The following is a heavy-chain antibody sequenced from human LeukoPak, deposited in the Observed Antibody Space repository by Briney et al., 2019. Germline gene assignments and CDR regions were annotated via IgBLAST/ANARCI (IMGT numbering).Heavy chain of an antibody. CDR2: MSDSGGRT. V-gene: IGHV3-23*01. D-gene: IGHD3-10*01. CDR3: AKRGVVIRGILVGFQKEAYYFDS. J-gene: IGHJ4*02. Sequence: GGSLRLSCAVSGITLSNYGMSWVRQAPGKGLEWVAGMSDSGGRTNYADSVKGRFTISRDNPKNTLYLQMNSLRAEDTAVYSCAKRGVVIRGILVGFQKEAYYFDSWGQGALVTVSS. CDR1: GITLSNYG.